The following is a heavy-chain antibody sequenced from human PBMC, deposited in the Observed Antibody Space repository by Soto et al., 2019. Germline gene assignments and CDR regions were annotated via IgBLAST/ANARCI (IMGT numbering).Heavy chain of an antibody. CDR2: IWYDGSNK. V-gene: IGHV3-33*01. D-gene: IGHD3-10*01. Sequence: QVQLVESGGGVVQPGRSLRLSCAASGFTFSSYGMHWVRQAPGKGLEWVAVIWYDGSNKYYADSVKGRFTISRDNSKNTLYLQMNSLRAEDTAVYYCARDLASMVRGVIMSYYYGMDVWGQGTTVTVSS. CDR3: ARDLASMVRGVIMSYYYGMDV. CDR1: GFTFSSYG. J-gene: IGHJ6*02.